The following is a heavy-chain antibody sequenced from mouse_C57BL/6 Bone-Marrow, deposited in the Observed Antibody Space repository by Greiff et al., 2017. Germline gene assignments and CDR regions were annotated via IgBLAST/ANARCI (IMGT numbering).Heavy chain of an antibody. Sequence: QVQLQQPGAELVKPGASVKLSCKASGYTFTSYWMHWVKQRPGQGLEWIGMIHPNSGSTNYNEKFKSKATLTVDKSASTPYMQLSSLTSEDSAVDYCSTGTDWFAYWGQGTLVTVSA. CDR1: GYTFTSYW. V-gene: IGHV1-64*01. J-gene: IGHJ3*01. D-gene: IGHD4-1*01. CDR3: STGTDWFAY. CDR2: IHPNSGST.